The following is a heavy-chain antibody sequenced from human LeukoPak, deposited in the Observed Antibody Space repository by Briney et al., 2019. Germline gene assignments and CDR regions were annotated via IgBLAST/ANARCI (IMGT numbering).Heavy chain of an antibody. CDR3: AKGGNSAPLDY. CDR1: GFTFSNSA. Sequence: GGSLRHSCAASGFTFSNSAMTWVRQAPGKGLEWVAAISAGGSDTIYTDSVKARFTISRDNSRDTLYLQMNSLRAEDTAIYYCAKGGNSAPLDYWGQGTLVTVSS. V-gene: IGHV3-23*01. D-gene: IGHD1-7*01. CDR2: ISAGGSDT. J-gene: IGHJ4*02.